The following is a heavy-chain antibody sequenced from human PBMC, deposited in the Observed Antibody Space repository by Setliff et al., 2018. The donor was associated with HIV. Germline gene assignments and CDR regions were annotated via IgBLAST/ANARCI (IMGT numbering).Heavy chain of an antibody. CDR2: IWYDGSKK. CDR1: GFSFNSYA. J-gene: IGHJ6*03. CDR3: AKDSSSGYYYYYLDV. V-gene: IGHV3-33*03. D-gene: IGHD6-6*01. Sequence: LRLSCEASGFSFNSYAMHWVRQAPGKGLEWVAVIWYDGSKKYYGDSVKGRFTISRDKSKNTLYLQMDSLRAEDTAAYYCAKDSSSGYYYYYLDVWGKGTTVTVSS.